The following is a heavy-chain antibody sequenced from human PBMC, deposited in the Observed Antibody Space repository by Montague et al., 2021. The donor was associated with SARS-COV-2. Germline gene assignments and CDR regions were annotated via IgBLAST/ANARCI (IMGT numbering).Heavy chain of an antibody. CDR2: IHYSGTT. D-gene: IGHD2-2*01. CDR3: VREFWYCSRDACHGNFDS. V-gene: IGHV4-61*01. CDR1: GGSVSSATCY. J-gene: IGHJ4*02. Sequence: SETLSLTCTVSGGSVSSATCYWSWIRQPPGKGLEWIGYIHYSGTTSYKPSLKSLVSLSLDTSKNQFSLNLTSVTAADTAVYHCVREFWYCSRDACHGNFDSWGEGTLVTVSS.